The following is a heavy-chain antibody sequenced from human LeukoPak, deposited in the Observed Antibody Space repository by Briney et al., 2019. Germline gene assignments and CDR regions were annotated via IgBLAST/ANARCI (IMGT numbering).Heavy chain of an antibody. CDR3: ARDRPHNWFDP. V-gene: IGHV3-74*01. Sequence: GESLRLSCAASGFTFSDHWMHWVRQAPGKGLVWVSGIDTDGSTTRYADSVKGRFTISRDNSKNTLYLQMNTLRAEDTAVYYCARDRPHNWFDPWGQGTLVTVSS. J-gene: IGHJ5*02. CDR1: GFTFSDHW. CDR2: IDTDGSTT.